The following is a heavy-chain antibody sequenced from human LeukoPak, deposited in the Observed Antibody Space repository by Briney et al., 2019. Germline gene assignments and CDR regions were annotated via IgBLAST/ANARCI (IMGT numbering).Heavy chain of an antibody. D-gene: IGHD2-15*01. CDR3: ARGGSSSPGIVVVVAATLDP. Sequence: SVKVSCKASGGTFSSYAISWVRQAPGQGLEWMGGIIPIFGTANYAQKFQGRVTITADKSTSTAYMELSSLRSEDTAVYYCARGGSSSPGIVVVVAATLDPWGQGTLVTVSS. J-gene: IGHJ5*02. CDR2: IIPIFGTA. CDR1: GGTFSSYA. V-gene: IGHV1-69*06.